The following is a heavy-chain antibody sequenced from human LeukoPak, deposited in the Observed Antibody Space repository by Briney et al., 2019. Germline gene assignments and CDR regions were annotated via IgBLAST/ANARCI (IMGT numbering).Heavy chain of an antibody. D-gene: IGHD1-26*01. CDR3: TRVSRGELPGY. CDR2: ISYDGSNK. J-gene: IGHJ4*02. Sequence: GGSLRLSCAASGFTFSSYGMHWVRQAPGKGLEWVAVISYDGSNKYYADSVKGRFTISRDNSKNTLYLQMNSLRAEDTAVYYCTRVSRGELPGYWGQGTLVTVSS. V-gene: IGHV3-30*03. CDR1: GFTFSSYG.